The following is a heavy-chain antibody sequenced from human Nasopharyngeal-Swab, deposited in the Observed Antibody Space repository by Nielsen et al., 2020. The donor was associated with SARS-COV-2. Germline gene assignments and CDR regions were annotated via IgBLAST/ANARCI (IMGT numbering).Heavy chain of an antibody. CDR2: ISSSGSTI. CDR1: GFTFSSYE. Sequence: GESLKISCAASGFTFSSYEMNWVRQAPGKGLEWVSYISSSGSTIYYTDSVKGRLTISRDNSKNTLYLQMNSLRAEDTAVYYCAKDQRYSGYDSFDYWGQGTLVTVSS. D-gene: IGHD5-12*01. J-gene: IGHJ4*02. V-gene: IGHV3-48*03. CDR3: AKDQRYSGYDSFDY.